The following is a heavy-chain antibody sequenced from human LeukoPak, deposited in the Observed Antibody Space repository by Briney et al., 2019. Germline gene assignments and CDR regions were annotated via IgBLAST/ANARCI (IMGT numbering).Heavy chain of an antibody. J-gene: IGHJ4*02. CDR2: ISGSGGSK. CDR1: GFTFSSYD. CDR3: AKTLEGD. Sequence: GGSLRLSCAASGFTFSSYDITWVRQAPGKGLEWVAAISGSGGSKYYAESVKGRFTISRDNSKNTVYLQMNSLRAEDTAVYYRAKTLEGDWGQGTLVTVSS. V-gene: IGHV3-23*01.